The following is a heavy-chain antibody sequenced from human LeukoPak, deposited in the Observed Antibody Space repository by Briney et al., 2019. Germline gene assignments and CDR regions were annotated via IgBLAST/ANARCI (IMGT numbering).Heavy chain of an antibody. D-gene: IGHD5-24*01. V-gene: IGHV4-59*01. Sequence: PSETLSLTCTVSGGSISSYYWTWIRQPPGKGLEWIGHIYYSGDTNYNPSLKSRLSMSVDRSKNQFSLRLSSVTAADTAVYYCATPSWSRDGYVGAFDIWGQGTLVTVSS. CDR3: ATPSWSRDGYVGAFDI. CDR1: GGSISSYY. CDR2: IYYSGDT. J-gene: IGHJ3*02.